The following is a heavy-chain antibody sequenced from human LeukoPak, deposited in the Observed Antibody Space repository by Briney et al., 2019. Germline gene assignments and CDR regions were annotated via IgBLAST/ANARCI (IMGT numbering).Heavy chain of an antibody. Sequence: SETLSLTCAVYGGSFSGYYWSWIRQPPGKGLEWIGEINHSGSTNYNPSLKSRVTISVDTSKNQFSLKLSSVTAADTAVYYCARDLPWAYGDYDPYYFDYWGQGTLVTVSS. CDR1: GGSFSGYY. CDR2: INHSGST. V-gene: IGHV4-34*01. CDR3: ARDLPWAYGDYDPYYFDY. D-gene: IGHD4-17*01. J-gene: IGHJ4*02.